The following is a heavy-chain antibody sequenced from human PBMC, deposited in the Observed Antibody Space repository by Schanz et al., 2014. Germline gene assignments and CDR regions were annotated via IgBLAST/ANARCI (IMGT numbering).Heavy chain of an antibody. V-gene: IGHV1-3*01. CDR3: ATLDYADSVS. CDR1: GYSFISHA. CDR2: INAANGNT. J-gene: IGHJ5*02. D-gene: IGHD4-17*01. Sequence: QVQLVQSGAEVKKPGASVKVSCKASGYSFISHAIHWVRQAPGQRLEWMGWINAANGNTRYSQKLQGRVTMTTDTSTSTAYMELNSLNSDDTAVYYCATLDYADSVSWGQGTLVTVSS.